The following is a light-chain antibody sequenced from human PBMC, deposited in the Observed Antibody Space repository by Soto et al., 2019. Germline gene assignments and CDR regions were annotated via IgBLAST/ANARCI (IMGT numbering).Light chain of an antibody. CDR2: GTS. J-gene: IGKJ1*01. CDR1: QSVSSSY. Sequence: ELVLTQSPGTLSLSPGERATLSCRASQSVSSSYLAWYQQKPGQAPRLLIYGTSSRATAIPDRFSGRGSGTDFTLTIRSLEHEDFAVYYCPQYGSSSWTFGKGTKVEIK. V-gene: IGKV3-20*01. CDR3: PQYGSSSWT.